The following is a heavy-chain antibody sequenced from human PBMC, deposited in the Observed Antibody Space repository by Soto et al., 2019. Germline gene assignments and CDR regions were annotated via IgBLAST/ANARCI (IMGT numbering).Heavy chain of an antibody. CDR2: ISSSGSTI. CDR3: ARGGITMHAYDAFDI. D-gene: IGHD3-10*01. Sequence: GGSLRLSCTASGFTFNNYEMNWVRQAPGKGLEWVSYISSSGSTIYYADSVKGQFANSRDNDKNSLYLQMNSLRAEDTAVYYCARGGITMHAYDAFDIWGQGTMVTVSS. J-gene: IGHJ3*02. V-gene: IGHV3-48*03. CDR1: GFTFNNYE.